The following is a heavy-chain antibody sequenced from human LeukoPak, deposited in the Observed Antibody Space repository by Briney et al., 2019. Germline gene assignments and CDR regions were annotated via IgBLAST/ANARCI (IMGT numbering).Heavy chain of an antibody. V-gene: IGHV4-59*01. CDR2: IYYSGST. J-gene: IGHJ3*02. Sequence: SETLSLTCTVSGGSISSYYWSWIRQPPGKGLEWIGYIYYSGSTNYSPSLKSRVTISVDTSKNQFSLKLSSVTAADTAVYYCARGDYDILTGYAFDIWGQGTMVTVSS. D-gene: IGHD3-9*01. CDR1: GGSISSYY. CDR3: ARGDYDILTGYAFDI.